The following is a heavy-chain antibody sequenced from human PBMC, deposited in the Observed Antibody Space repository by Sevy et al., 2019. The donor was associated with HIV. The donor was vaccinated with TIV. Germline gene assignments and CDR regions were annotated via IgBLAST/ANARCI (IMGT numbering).Heavy chain of an antibody. V-gene: IGHV3-30*18. D-gene: IGHD1-26*01. CDR1: GFSFSYYG. CDR3: ANAYSGSYSHSYLYALDV. J-gene: IGHJ6*02. CDR2: ISHDGINE. Sequence: GGSLRLSCIGSGFSFSYYGTHWVRQSPGKGLDWVALISHDGINEYYADSGKGRFTISRDNSKNTVYLEMNSLRNEDTAIYFCANAYSGSYSHSYLYALDVWGQGTTVTVSS.